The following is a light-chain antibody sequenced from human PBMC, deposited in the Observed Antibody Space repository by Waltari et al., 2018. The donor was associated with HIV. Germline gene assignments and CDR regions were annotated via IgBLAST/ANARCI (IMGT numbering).Light chain of an antibody. CDR2: NNN. J-gene: IGLJ2*01. Sequence: QSVLPQPLSVSAPPGQKVITPCSGSTSIIGNTFVSSYQRIPGTRPKLLICNNNERPSGIPARFSGSKSGTSATLGITGLQTGDEADYYCATWDSSLNGALFGGGTKLTAL. CDR3: ATWDSSLNGAL. CDR1: TSIIGNTF. V-gene: IGLV1-51*01.